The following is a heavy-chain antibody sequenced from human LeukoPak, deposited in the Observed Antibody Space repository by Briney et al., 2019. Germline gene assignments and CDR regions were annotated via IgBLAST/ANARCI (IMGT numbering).Heavy chain of an antibody. D-gene: IGHD6-13*01. CDR1: GFTFDDYA. CDR2: ISWYSGSL. V-gene: IGHV3-9*01. J-gene: IGHJ6*03. Sequence: GRSLILSCAASGFTFDDYAMPWVRQATGKGLEKVSGISWYSGSLAYADSVKGGFTISRDNAKNSLFLQINSLRHEHTALYYCARDPYGTLAAAGTLGSYMDVWGKGTTVIVSS. CDR3: ARDPYGTLAAAGTLGSYMDV.